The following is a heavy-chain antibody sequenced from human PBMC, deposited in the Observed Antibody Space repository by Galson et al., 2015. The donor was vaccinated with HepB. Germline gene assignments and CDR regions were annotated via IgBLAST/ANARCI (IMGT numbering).Heavy chain of an antibody. CDR3: ARGSAGVAARPLDY. CDR1: GFTFSSYG. CDR2: IWYDGSNK. D-gene: IGHD6-6*01. V-gene: IGHV3-33*01. Sequence: SLRLSCAASGFTFSSYGMHWVRQAPGKGLEWVAVIWYDGSNKYYADSVKGRFTISRDNSKNTLYLQMNSLRAEDTAVYYCARGSAGVAARPLDYWGQGTLVTVSS. J-gene: IGHJ4*02.